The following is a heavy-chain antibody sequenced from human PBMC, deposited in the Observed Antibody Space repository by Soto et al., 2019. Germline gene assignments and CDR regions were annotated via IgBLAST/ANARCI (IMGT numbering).Heavy chain of an antibody. CDR3: AGSMIVVVITSGYYYYGMDV. CDR2: IYYSGST. Sequence: QVQLQESGPGLVKPSQTLSLTCTVSGGSISSGDYYWSWIRQPPGKGLEWIGYIYYSGSTYYNPSLKSRVTISVDTSKNQFSLKLSSVTAADTAVYYCAGSMIVVVITSGYYYYGMDVWGQGTTVTVSS. J-gene: IGHJ6*02. CDR1: GGSISSGDYY. V-gene: IGHV4-30-4*01. D-gene: IGHD3-22*01.